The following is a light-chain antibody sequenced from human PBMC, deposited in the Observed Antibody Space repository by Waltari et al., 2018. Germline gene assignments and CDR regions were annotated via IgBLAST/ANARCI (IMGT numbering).Light chain of an antibody. V-gene: IGLV1-44*01. CDR2: SNN. J-gene: IGLJ2*01. CDR1: SSNIGSTT. Sequence: QSVLTQPPSASGTPGQRVTISCSGSSSNIGSTTVNWYHHLPGTAPTLLIYSNNLRPSGVPDRFSGSKSGTSASLAISGLQSEDESDYFCASWDDNLNGPVFGGGTKLTVL. CDR3: ASWDDNLNGPV.